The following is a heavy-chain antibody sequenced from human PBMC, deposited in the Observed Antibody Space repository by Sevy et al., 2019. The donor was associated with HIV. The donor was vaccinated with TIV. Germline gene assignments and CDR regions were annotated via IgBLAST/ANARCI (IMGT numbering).Heavy chain of an antibody. D-gene: IGHD6-19*01. V-gene: IGHV3-23*01. CDR2: ISDRGGYT. J-gene: IGHJ4*02. CDR1: GFTFSNYY. CDR3: ANRAGPIFDN. Sequence: GGCLRLSCVVSGFTFSNYYMSWVRQAPGKGLERVSVISDRGGYTSYTDSVKGRFTISRDNSKNTLYLQMNSLRVEDTALYYCANRAGPIFDNWGQGTLVTVSS.